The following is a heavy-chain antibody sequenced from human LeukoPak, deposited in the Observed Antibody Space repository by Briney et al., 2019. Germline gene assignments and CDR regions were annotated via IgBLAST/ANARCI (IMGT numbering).Heavy chain of an antibody. CDR3: ARVPADYYYYYMDV. CDR1: GFTFSSYW. V-gene: IGHV3-7*01. CDR2: IKQDGSEK. J-gene: IGHJ6*03. Sequence: GALRLSCAASGFTFSSYWMSWVRQAPGKGLEWVANIKQDGSEKYYVDSVKGRFTISRDNAKDSLYLQMNSLRAEDTAVYYCARVPADYYYYYMDVWGKGTTVTISS.